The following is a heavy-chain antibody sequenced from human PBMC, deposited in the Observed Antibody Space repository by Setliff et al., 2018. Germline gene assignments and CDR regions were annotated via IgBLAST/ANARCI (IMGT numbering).Heavy chain of an antibody. D-gene: IGHD4-17*01. V-gene: IGHV4-39*02. CDR2: IYRNGNT. CDR3: ARDPLTTNRRRAFDI. J-gene: IGHJ3*02. Sequence: SETLSLTCTVSGGSISSSSYYWGWIRQPPGKGLEWIGSIYRNGNTYYNPSLKSRVTISVDTSKNQFSLKLSSVTAADTAVYYCARDPLTTNRRRAFDIWGQGTMVTVSS. CDR1: GGSISSSSYY.